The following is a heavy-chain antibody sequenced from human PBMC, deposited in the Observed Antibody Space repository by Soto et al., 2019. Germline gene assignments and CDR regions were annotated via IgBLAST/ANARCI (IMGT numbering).Heavy chain of an antibody. D-gene: IGHD2-2*01. CDR3: ARGDNEAIENYYYGMDV. CDR1: GFTFSGYA. CDR2: ISYDGSNK. Sequence: GGSLRLSCAASGFTFSGYAMHWVRQAPGKGLEWVAVISYDGSNKYYADSVKGRFTISRDNSKNTLYLQMNSLRAEDTAVYYCARGDNEAIENYYYGMDVWGQGTTVTVSS. J-gene: IGHJ6*02. V-gene: IGHV3-30-3*01.